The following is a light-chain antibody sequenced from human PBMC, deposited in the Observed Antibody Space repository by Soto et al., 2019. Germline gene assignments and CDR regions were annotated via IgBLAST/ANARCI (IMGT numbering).Light chain of an antibody. Sequence: QSALTQPASVSGSPGQSITISCTGTSSDVGGYNYVSWYQHHPDKAPKLMIYDVNNRPSGVSNRFSGSKSGNTASLTISGLQPEDEAAYYCSSYTSSSTRLVFGGGTKLTVL. V-gene: IGLV2-14*03. J-gene: IGLJ2*01. CDR2: DVN. CDR1: SSDVGGYNY. CDR3: SSYTSSSTRLV.